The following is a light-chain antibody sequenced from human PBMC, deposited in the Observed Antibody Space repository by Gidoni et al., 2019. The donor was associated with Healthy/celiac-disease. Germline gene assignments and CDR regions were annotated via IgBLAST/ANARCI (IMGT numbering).Light chain of an antibody. CDR3: QQRASWPPT. CDR1: QSVSNY. V-gene: IGKV3-11*01. J-gene: IGKJ1*01. Sequence: EVVLTQSPPTLSLSPGERATLSCRASQSVSNYLAWYQQKGGQAPRLLIYDTSLRATGIPTRFSGIGSGTDFTLTLSSLEPEDFGIYYCQQRASWPPTFGQGTRLDIK. CDR2: DTS.